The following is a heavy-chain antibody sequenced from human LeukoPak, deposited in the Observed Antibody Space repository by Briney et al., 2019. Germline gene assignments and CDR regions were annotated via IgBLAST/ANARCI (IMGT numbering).Heavy chain of an antibody. V-gene: IGHV3-49*04. D-gene: IGHD3-10*01. CDR2: IRSKAYGGTT. Sequence: PGGSLRLSCTASGFTFGDYAMSWVRQAPGKGLEWVGFIRSKAYGGTTEYAASVKGKFTISRDDSKSIAYLQMNSLKTEDTAVYYCTRDWGFGELLHWGQGTLVTVSS. CDR1: GFTFGDYA. J-gene: IGHJ4*02. CDR3: TRDWGFGELLH.